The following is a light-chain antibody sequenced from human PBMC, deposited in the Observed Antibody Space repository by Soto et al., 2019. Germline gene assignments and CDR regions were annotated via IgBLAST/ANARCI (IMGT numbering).Light chain of an antibody. CDR2: LNSDGSH. J-gene: IGLJ3*02. V-gene: IGLV4-69*01. Sequence: QLVLTQSPSASASLGASVKLTCTLSSGHSSYAIAWHQQQPEKGPRYLMKLNSDGSHSKGDGIPDRFSGSSSGAERYLTIASLQSEDEADDYCQTWGTGTRGVFGGGTKVTVL. CDR3: QTWGTGTRGV. CDR1: SGHSSYA.